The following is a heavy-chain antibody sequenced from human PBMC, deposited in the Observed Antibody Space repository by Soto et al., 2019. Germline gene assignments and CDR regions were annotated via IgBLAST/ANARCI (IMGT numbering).Heavy chain of an antibody. Sequence: QVQLVQSGAEVKKPGSSVKVSCKASGGTFSSYAISWVRQAPGQGLEWMGGIIPLFGTANYAQKFQGRVTITADESTSTADMELSSLRSEDTAVYYCARDHYTVLNYYYGMDVWGQGTTVTVSS. CDR2: IIPLFGTA. CDR3: ARDHYTVLNYYYGMDV. J-gene: IGHJ6*02. CDR1: GGTFSSYA. D-gene: IGHD4-4*01. V-gene: IGHV1-69*01.